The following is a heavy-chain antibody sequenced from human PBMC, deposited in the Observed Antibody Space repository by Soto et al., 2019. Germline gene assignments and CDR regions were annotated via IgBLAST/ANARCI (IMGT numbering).Heavy chain of an antibody. J-gene: IGHJ3*02. Sequence: GGSLRLSCAASGFTFSSYAMSWVRQAPGKGLEWVSAIRAGGGRTYYADSVKGRFTISRDNSKNALYLQMNSLRAEDTAVYYCAKEGLFVTAYYHAFYIWGQGTMVTVSS. CDR3: AKEGLFVTAYYHAFYI. CDR1: GFTFSSYA. CDR2: IRAGGGRT. D-gene: IGHD3-9*01. V-gene: IGHV3-23*01.